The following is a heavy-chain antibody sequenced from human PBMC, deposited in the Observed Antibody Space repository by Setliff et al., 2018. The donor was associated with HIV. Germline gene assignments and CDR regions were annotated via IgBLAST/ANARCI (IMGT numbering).Heavy chain of an antibody. D-gene: IGHD6-19*01. CDR1: GGSFSGYY. CDR3: ARGVRDNSGWSSYYFDY. J-gene: IGHJ4*02. CDR2: VTHSGRT. Sequence: PSETLSLTCAVYGGSFSGYYWSWIRQPPGKGLEWIGEVTHSGRTNYNPSLESRVTTSVDTSKKQFSLRLTSVTAADTAVYYCARGVRDNSGWSSYYFDYWVQGTLVTVSS. V-gene: IGHV4-34*01.